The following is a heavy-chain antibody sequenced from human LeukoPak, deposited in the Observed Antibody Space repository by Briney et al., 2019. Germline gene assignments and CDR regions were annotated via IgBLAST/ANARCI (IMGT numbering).Heavy chain of an antibody. V-gene: IGHV3-23*01. CDR3: AEQVSDYDSSTYYYY. Sequence: GGSLRLSCAASGFTFSSYAMSWVRQAPGKGLEWVSDISGSGGTTYYADSVKGRFIISRDNSKNTLYLQMSSLRAEDTAVYYCAEQVSDYDSSTYYYYWGQGALVTVSS. D-gene: IGHD3-22*01. J-gene: IGHJ4*02. CDR1: GFTFSSYA. CDR2: ISGSGGTT.